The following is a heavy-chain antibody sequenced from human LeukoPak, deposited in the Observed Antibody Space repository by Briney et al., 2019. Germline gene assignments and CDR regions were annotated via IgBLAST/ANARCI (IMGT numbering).Heavy chain of an antibody. D-gene: IGHD1-1*01. Sequence: GASVKVSCKASGGTFSSYAISWVRQAPGQGLEWMGGIIPIFGTANYAQKFQGRVTITADESTSTAYMELSSLRSEDTAVYYCARNGWNWNGVKGSGFPFDPWGQGTLVTVSS. J-gene: IGHJ5*02. V-gene: IGHV1-69*13. CDR2: IIPIFGTA. CDR3: ARNGWNWNGVKGSGFPFDP. CDR1: GGTFSSYA.